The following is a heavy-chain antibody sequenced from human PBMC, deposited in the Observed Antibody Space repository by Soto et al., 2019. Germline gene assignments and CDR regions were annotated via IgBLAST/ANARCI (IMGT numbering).Heavy chain of an antibody. CDR1: VGSISSYY. D-gene: IGHD3-10*01. CDR2: IYYSGST. V-gene: IGHV4-59*01. Sequence: QVQLQESGPGRVKPSETLSLTCPVFVGSISSYYWSWFGQPPGRGLEWIGYIYYSGSTNYNPSLKSRVTISVDTSKNQFSLKLSSVTAADTAVYYCARVWGGAFDIWGQGTMVTVSS. J-gene: IGHJ3*02. CDR3: ARVWGGAFDI.